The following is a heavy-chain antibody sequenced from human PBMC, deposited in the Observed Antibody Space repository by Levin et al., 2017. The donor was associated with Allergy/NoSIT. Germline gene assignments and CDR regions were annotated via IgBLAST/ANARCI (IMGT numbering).Heavy chain of an antibody. J-gene: IGHJ6*02. CDR2: ISYDGSNQ. D-gene: IGHD2-21*01. CDR1: GFNFIDYG. CDR3: ARDEFIVVESGTSFYGMDV. Sequence: LSLTCAASGFNFIDYGFHWVRQAPGKGLQWVAFISYDGSNQYYADFVKGRFAISRDNSKNTVWLQMNSLRAEDTSVYYCARDEFIVVESGTSFYGMDVWGQGTTVAVSS. V-gene: IGHV3-30*03.